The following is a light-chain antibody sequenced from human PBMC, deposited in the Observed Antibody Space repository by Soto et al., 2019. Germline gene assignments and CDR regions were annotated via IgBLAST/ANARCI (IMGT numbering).Light chain of an antibody. Sequence: DIQMTQPPSSLSASVGDRVNITCRASQTVSSYLNWYQQKPGTVPKLLIYATSNLQSGVPSRFSGRGFGTDFTLTISSLQPEDYATYYCQQSFTTPSFGQGTRVEIK. V-gene: IGKV1-39*01. CDR3: QQSFTTPS. J-gene: IGKJ5*01. CDR2: ATS. CDR1: QTVSSY.